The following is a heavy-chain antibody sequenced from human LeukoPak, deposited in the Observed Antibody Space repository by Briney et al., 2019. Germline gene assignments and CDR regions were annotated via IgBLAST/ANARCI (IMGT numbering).Heavy chain of an antibody. CDR3: ARGWRSGSS. CDR1: GFTFSSSE. D-gene: IGHD1-26*01. V-gene: IGHV3-48*03. J-gene: IGHJ5*02. CDR2: ISSSGATI. Sequence: GGSLRLSCAASGFTFSSSEMNWVRQAPGKGLEWVSYISSSGATIYYADSVKGRFTISRDNGKNSLHLQMNSLGAEEAAVYYGARGWRSGSSWGQGTLVTVSS.